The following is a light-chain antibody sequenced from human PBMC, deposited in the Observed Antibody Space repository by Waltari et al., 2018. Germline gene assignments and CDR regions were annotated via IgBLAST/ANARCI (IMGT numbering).Light chain of an antibody. CDR2: GAS. Sequence: DIVMTQSPATLSVFPGERAILSCRASQCIRSNLAWYQHKPGQAPRLLIYGASTRATGIPARFSGSGSGTEFTLTISSLQSEDFAVYFCQQYDNWLGTFGQGTKVEIK. CDR1: QCIRSN. CDR3: QQYDNWLGT. J-gene: IGKJ1*01. V-gene: IGKV3-15*01.